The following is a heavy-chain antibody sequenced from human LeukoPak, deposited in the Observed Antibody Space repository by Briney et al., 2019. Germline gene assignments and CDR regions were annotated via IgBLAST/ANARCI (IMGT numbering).Heavy chain of an antibody. Sequence: GGSLRLSCATSGFTFSDYYMSWIRQAPGKGLEWLSYISGSGSDINYADSVKGRFTVSRDNAKSALYLQMNSLGVEDTAIYYCAKYYGDDPDYYYYMDVWGKGTTVTISS. J-gene: IGHJ6*03. V-gene: IGHV3-11*01. D-gene: IGHD4-17*01. CDR1: GFTFSDYY. CDR2: ISGSGSDI. CDR3: AKYYGDDPDYYYYMDV.